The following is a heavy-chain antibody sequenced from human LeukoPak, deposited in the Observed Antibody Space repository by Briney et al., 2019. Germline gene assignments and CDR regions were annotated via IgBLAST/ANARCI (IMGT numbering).Heavy chain of an antibody. V-gene: IGHV4-59*01. Sequence: SETLSLTCTVWGDSMSSYYWSWLRQPTEKGLEGVGYIYYSGSKKYNPSLKSRVTISVDTSKNKFSLKLSSVTATDTAVYYCARGYCSGGSCNWFDPWGQGTLVTVSS. CDR3: ARGYCSGGSCNWFDP. CDR2: IYYSGSK. CDR1: GDSMSSYY. D-gene: IGHD2-15*01. J-gene: IGHJ5*02.